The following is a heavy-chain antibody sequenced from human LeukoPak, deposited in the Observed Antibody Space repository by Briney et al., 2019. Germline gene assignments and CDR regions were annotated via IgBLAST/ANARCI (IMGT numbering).Heavy chain of an antibody. Sequence: RSETLSLTCTVSGGSISSYYWSWIRQPAGKGLEWIGRIYTSGSTNYNPSLKSRVTMSVDTSKNQFSLKLSSVTAADTAVYYCARQSITMIVVVTRGGFDYWGQGTLVTVSS. D-gene: IGHD3-22*01. J-gene: IGHJ4*02. V-gene: IGHV4-4*07. CDR2: IYTSGST. CDR1: GGSISSYY. CDR3: ARQSITMIVVVTRGGFDY.